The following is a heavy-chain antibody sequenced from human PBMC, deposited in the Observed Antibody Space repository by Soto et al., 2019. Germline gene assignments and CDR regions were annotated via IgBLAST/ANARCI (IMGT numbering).Heavy chain of an antibody. CDR3: AKDQGRGGYSYGYFSPYFDY. V-gene: IGHV3-30*18. J-gene: IGHJ4*02. Sequence: QVQLAESGGGVVQPGSSLRLTCAGSGFTFSSYAMHWVRQAPGKGLKWVAVISYDGGNKYYADSVKGRFTISRDNSENTLYLQMNRLRAEDTDVYYCAKDQGRGGYSYGYFSPYFDYCGQGTLVTVSS. CDR1: GFTFSSYA. D-gene: IGHD5-18*01. CDR2: ISYDGGNK.